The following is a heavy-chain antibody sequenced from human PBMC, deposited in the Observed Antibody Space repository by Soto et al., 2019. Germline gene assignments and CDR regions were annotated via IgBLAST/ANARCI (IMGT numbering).Heavy chain of an antibody. CDR1: GFTFSSYE. D-gene: IGHD3-16*01. Sequence: LRLSCAASGFTFSSYEMNWVRQAPGKGLEWVSYISSSGSTIYYADSVKGRFTISRDNAKNSLYLQMNSLRAEDTAVYYCARELGGRDRYYYYGMDVWGQGTTVTVSS. CDR2: ISSSGSTI. J-gene: IGHJ6*02. V-gene: IGHV3-48*03. CDR3: ARELGGRDRYYYYGMDV.